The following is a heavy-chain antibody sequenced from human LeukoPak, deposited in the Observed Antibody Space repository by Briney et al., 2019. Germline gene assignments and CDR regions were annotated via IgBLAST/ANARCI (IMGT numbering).Heavy chain of an antibody. CDR2: IYYSGST. Sequence: SETLSLTCTVSGGSISPYYWSWIRQPPGKGLEWIGDIYYSGSTNYNPSLKSRVTISVDTSKNQFSLKLNSVTAANTAVYYCARGYISYGSTPWYFDLWGRGTLVTVSS. V-gene: IGHV4-59*01. J-gene: IGHJ2*01. D-gene: IGHD5/OR15-5a*01. CDR1: GGSISPYY. CDR3: ARGYISYGSTPWYFDL.